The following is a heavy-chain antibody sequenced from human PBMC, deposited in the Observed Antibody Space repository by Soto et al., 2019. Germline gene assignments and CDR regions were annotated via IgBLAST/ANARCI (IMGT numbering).Heavy chain of an antibody. D-gene: IGHD1-20*01. CDR1: GFTFSSDA. V-gene: IGHV3-23*01. CDR2: ITGSGGGT. J-gene: IGHJ4*02. Sequence: AGGSLRLSCAASGFTFSSDAMSWVPPAPGKGLEWVSAITGSGGGTYYADSVKGRFTISRDNSKNTLYLQMNSLRADDTAVYYCAKDYYNWNTGPFDFWGQGTLVTVSS. CDR3: AKDYYNWNTGPFDF.